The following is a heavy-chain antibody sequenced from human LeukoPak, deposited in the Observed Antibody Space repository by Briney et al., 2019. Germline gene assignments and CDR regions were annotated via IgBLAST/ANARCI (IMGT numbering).Heavy chain of an antibody. Sequence: SVKVSCKASGGTFSSYAISWVRQAPGQGLEWMGGIIPIFGTANYAQKFQGIVTITADESTSTAYMELSSLRSEDTAVYYCARDHYYDSSGYYYEGAFDIWGQGTMVTVSS. CDR1: GGTFSSYA. D-gene: IGHD3-22*01. V-gene: IGHV1-69*13. J-gene: IGHJ3*02. CDR3: ARDHYYDSSGYYYEGAFDI. CDR2: IIPIFGTA.